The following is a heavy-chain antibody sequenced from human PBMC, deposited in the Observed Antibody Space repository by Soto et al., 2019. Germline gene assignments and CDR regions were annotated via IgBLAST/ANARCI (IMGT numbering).Heavy chain of an antibody. CDR1: GFTFSSYG. J-gene: IGHJ6*01. CDR2: ISYDGSNK. D-gene: IGHD6-13*01. Sequence: QVQLVESGGGVVQPGRSLRLSCAASGFTFSSYGMHWVRQAPGKGLEWVAVISYDGSNKYYADSVKGRFTISRDNSKNTLYLQMNSLRAEDTAVYYCAKDSAAAGTGEYYYYGMDVW. V-gene: IGHV3-30*18. CDR3: AKDSAAAGTGEYYYYGMDV.